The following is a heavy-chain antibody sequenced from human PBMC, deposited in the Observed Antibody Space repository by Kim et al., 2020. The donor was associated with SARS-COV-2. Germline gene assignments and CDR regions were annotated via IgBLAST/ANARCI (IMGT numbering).Heavy chain of an antibody. CDR3: GRENFGSGKYAFDI. D-gene: IGHD3-10*01. CDR2: IYYSGIT. J-gene: IGHJ3*02. V-gene: IGHV4-30-4*01. CDR1: GGSISSGDDY. Sequence: SETLSLTCTVSGGSISSGDDYWSWIRQPPGKGLEWIGYIYYSGITQSNPALKRRAIISVDTSNNQFSLKLSSLTAADTAVYYCGRENFGSGKYAFDIWGRGTRDTVSS.